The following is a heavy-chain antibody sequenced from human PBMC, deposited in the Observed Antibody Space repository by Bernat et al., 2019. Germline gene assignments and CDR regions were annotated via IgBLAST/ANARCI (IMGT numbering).Heavy chain of an antibody. D-gene: IGHD2-8*02. V-gene: IGHV3-30*01. CDR1: GFTFSSYA. J-gene: IGHJ4*02. Sequence: QVQLVESGGGVVQPGRSLRLSCAASGFTFSSYAMHWVRQAPGKVLEWVAVISYDGSNKYYADSVKVRFTISRDNSKNTLYLQMNSLRAEDTAVYYCARGGGGGRKDIVLVVHTYYCDYWGQGTLVTVSS. CDR3: ARGGGGGRKDIVLVVHTYYCDY. CDR2: ISYDGSNK.